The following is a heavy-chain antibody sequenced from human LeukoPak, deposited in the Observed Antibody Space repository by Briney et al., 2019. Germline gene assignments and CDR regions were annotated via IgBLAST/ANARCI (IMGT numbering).Heavy chain of an antibody. CDR3: ATSRGSWPDYFDY. CDR1: GFTFSNYR. Sequence: GGSLRLSCAASGFTFSNYRMNWVRQAPGKGLEWVSSISSSSIYIYYADSLKGRFTISRDNAKNSLYLQMNSLRAEDTAVYYCATSRGSWPDYFDYWGQGTLVTVSS. D-gene: IGHD6-13*01. V-gene: IGHV3-21*01. J-gene: IGHJ4*02. CDR2: ISSSSIYI.